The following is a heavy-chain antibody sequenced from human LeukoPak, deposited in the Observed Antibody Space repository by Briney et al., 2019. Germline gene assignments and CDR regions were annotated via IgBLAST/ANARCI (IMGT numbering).Heavy chain of an antibody. J-gene: IGHJ4*02. CDR3: AKELLGAFDY. V-gene: IGHV3-30*18. Sequence: GGSLRLSCAASGFTFSSYGMHWVRQAPGKGLEWVAVISYDGSNKYYADSVKGRFTISRDNSKNTLYPQMNSLRAEDTAVYYCAKELLGAFDYWGQGTLVTVSS. CDR1: GFTFSSYG. CDR2: ISYDGSNK.